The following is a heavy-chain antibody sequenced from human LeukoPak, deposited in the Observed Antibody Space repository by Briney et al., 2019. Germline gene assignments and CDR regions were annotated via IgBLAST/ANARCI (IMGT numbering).Heavy chain of an antibody. Sequence: PGGSLRLSCAASGFTFSSYAMSWVRQAPGKGLEWVSAISGSGGSTYYADSVKGRFTISGDNSKNTLYLQMNSLRAEDTAVYYCAKVRDIVVVVATKVFDYWGQGTLVTVSS. J-gene: IGHJ4*02. V-gene: IGHV3-23*01. CDR2: ISGSGGST. CDR1: GFTFSSYA. D-gene: IGHD2-15*01. CDR3: AKVRDIVVVVATKVFDY.